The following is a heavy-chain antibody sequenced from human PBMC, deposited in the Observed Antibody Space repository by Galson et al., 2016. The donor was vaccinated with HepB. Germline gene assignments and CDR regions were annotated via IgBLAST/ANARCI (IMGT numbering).Heavy chain of an antibody. V-gene: IGHV1-46*01. J-gene: IGHJ6*02. D-gene: IGHD7-27*01. CDR3: ARGVNWGSGYVMDV. Sequence: QGLEWMGMINAGGGGTMSAQKFQGRVTMTRDTSTTTVYMELSSLTSEDTAVYYCARGVNWGSGYVMDVWGQGTTVTVSS. CDR2: INAGGGGT.